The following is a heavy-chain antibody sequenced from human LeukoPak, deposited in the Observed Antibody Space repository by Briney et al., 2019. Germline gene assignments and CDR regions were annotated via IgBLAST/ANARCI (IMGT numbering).Heavy chain of an antibody. CDR3: AGTYYYDSSGYYSTGGLDY. V-gene: IGHV1-18*04. Sequence: GASVKVSCKASGYSFTSHGISWVRQAPGQGLEWMGWISAYNGNTNYAQKLQGRVTMTTDTSTSTAYMELRSLRSDDTAVYYCAGTYYYDSSGYYSTGGLDYWGQGTLVTVSS. D-gene: IGHD3-22*01. J-gene: IGHJ4*02. CDR1: GYSFTSHG. CDR2: ISAYNGNT.